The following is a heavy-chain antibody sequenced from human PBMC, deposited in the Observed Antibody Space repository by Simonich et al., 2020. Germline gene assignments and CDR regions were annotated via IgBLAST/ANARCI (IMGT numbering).Heavy chain of an antibody. CDR3: ARDAAGDY. V-gene: IGHV3-21*01. J-gene: IGHJ4*02. Sequence: EVQLVESGGGLVKPGGSLRLSCAASGFTFNTYSMNWVRQAPGKGMESVSTISSSSSYIYYADSGKGRFTLSRDNAKNSLYLQMNSLRAEDTAVYYCARDAAGDYWGQGTLVTVSS. D-gene: IGHD6-13*01. CDR1: GFTFNTYS. CDR2: ISSSSSYI.